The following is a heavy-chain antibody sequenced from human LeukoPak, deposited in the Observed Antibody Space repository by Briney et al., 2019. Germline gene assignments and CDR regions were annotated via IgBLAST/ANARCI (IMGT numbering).Heavy chain of an antibody. Sequence: PSETLSLTCAVSGGSISSNSYYWGWIRQPPGKGLEWIGSIYYSGSTYYNPSLKSRVTISVDTSKNQFSLKLSSVTAADTAVYCCARTYYYDSSGYSDAFDIWGQGTMVTVSS. J-gene: IGHJ3*02. D-gene: IGHD3-22*01. CDR1: GGSISSNSYY. CDR2: IYYSGST. V-gene: IGHV4-39*01. CDR3: ARTYYYDSSGYSDAFDI.